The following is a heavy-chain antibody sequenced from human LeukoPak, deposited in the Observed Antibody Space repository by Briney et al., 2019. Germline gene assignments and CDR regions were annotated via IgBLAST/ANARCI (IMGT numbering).Heavy chain of an antibody. J-gene: IGHJ3*02. Sequence: PGGSLRLSCAASGFTFSSYGMHWVRQAPGKGLEWVAFIRYDGSNKYYADSVKGRFTISRDNSKNTLYLQMNSLRPEDTAVYYCARDLQQLVLEGAFDIWGQGTMVTVSS. CDR3: ARDLQQLVLEGAFDI. D-gene: IGHD6-13*01. CDR2: IRYDGSNK. CDR1: GFTFSSYG. V-gene: IGHV3-30*02.